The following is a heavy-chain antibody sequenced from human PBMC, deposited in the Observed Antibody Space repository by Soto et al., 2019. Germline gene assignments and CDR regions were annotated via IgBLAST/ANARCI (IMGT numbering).Heavy chain of an antibody. J-gene: IGHJ5*02. V-gene: IGHV4-59*01. CDR3: ARFSPPRKSYDSNPGWFDP. CDR2: VSSTGST. CDR1: GGSLNSYY. D-gene: IGHD3-22*01. Sequence: SETLSLTCTVSGGSLNSYYWTWIRQSPGKGLEWIGYVSSTGSTNYNPSLKSRLTMSLDTSTNEVSLSLTSVTAADAAVYFCARFSPPRKSYDSNPGWFDPWGQGSMVTVSS.